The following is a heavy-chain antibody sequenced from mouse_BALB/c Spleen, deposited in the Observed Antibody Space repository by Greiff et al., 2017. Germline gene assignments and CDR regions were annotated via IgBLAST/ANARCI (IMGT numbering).Heavy chain of an antibody. CDR3: ASEGTVPMDY. CDR2: IYPGDGDT. CDR1: GYAFSSYW. D-gene: IGHD1-1*01. J-gene: IGHJ4*01. Sequence: QVQLQQSGAELVRPGSSVKISCKASGYAFSSYWMNWVKQRPGQGLEWIGQIYPGDGDTNYNGKFKGKATLTADKSSSTAYMQLSSLTSEDSAVYFCASEGTVPMDYWGQGTSVTVSS. V-gene: IGHV1-80*01.